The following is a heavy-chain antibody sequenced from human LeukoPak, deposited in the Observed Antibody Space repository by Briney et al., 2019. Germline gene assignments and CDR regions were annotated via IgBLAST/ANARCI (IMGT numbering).Heavy chain of an antibody. J-gene: IGHJ6*02. D-gene: IGHD2/OR15-2a*01. CDR1: GFDFSINA. V-gene: IGHV3-30-3*01. Sequence: GGSLRLSCAASGFDFSINAMHWVRQAPGKGLEWVSLISYDGSKKYYADSVKGRFTISRGNSKITLHLQTNSLRPEDAAVYYCARVAAAYDTFSYHGMDVWGQGTTVIVSS. CDR3: ARVAAAYDTFSYHGMDV. CDR2: ISYDGSKK.